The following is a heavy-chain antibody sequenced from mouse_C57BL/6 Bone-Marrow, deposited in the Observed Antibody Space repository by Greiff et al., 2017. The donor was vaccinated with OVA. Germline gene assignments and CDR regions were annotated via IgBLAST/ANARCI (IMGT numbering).Heavy chain of an antibody. Sequence: QVQLQQSGPGLVAPSQSLSITCTVSGFSLTSYAISWVRQPPGKGLEWLGVIWTGGGTNYNSALKSRLSISKDNSKSQVFLKMNSLQTDDTARYYCARNLDDGYYDYYAMDYWGQGTSVTVSS. CDR2: IWTGGGT. J-gene: IGHJ4*01. CDR3: ARNLDDGYYDYYAMDY. V-gene: IGHV2-9-1*01. D-gene: IGHD2-3*01. CDR1: GFSLTSYA.